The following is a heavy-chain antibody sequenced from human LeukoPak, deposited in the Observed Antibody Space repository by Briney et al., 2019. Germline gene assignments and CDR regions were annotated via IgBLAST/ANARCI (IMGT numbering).Heavy chain of an antibody. CDR1: GYTFTGYY. CDR3: ARVGDGYNFAFDI. CDR2: INPNSGGT. D-gene: IGHD5-24*01. J-gene: IGHJ3*02. Sequence: SVKVSCKASGYTFTGYYMHWVRQAPGQGLEWMGRINPNSGGTNYAQKFQGRVTMTRDTSISTAYMELSRLRSDDTAVYYCARVGDGYNFAFDIWGQGTMVTVSS. V-gene: IGHV1-2*06.